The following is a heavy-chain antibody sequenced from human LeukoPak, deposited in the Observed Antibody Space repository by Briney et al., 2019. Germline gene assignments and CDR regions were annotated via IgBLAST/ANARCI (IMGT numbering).Heavy chain of an antibody. CDR3: ARAPTFSGWFDY. J-gene: IGHJ4*02. CDR2: ISRSSSYI. D-gene: IGHD6-19*01. V-gene: IGHV3-21*01. Sequence: GGSLRLSCTTSGFTFSNYGMHWVRQAPGKGLEWVSSISRSSSYIYYADSVKGRFTISRDNAKNSLYLQMNSLRVEDTAVYYCARAPTFSGWFDYWGQGTLVTDSS. CDR1: GFTFSNYG.